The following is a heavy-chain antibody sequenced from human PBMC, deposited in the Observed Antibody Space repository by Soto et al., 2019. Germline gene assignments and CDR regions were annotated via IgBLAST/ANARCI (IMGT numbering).Heavy chain of an antibody. V-gene: IGHV4-39*01. CDR1: GGSVSSTTYY. J-gene: IGHJ4*02. CDR3: ARGPSIAARPDPSFDY. CDR2: IYYDGGT. Sequence: PSETLSLTCTVSGGSVSSTTYYWGWIRQPPGKGLEWVGTIYYDGGTYYNPSLKSRVTMSMDTSKNQFSLKLNSVTAADTAVYFCARGPSIAARPDPSFDYWGQGALVTVSS. D-gene: IGHD6-6*01.